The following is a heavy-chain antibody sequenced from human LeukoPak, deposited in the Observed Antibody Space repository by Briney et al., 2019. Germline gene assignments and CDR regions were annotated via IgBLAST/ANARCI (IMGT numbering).Heavy chain of an antibody. CDR1: GDSISRYY. V-gene: IGHV4-4*08. J-gene: IGHJ4*02. Sequence: SETLSLTCTVSGDSISRYYWSWIRQPPGKNPEWIGYTYTGGSTNCNPSLRSRVTISVDTSKNQFSLKLTSVTAADTAVYYWAIPEEGRADLSHWGRGTLVTVSS. CDR3: AIPEEGRADLSH. D-gene: IGHD3-16*01. CDR2: TYTGGST.